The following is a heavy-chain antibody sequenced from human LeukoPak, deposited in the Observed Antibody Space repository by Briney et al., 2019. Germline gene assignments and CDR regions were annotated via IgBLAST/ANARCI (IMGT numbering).Heavy chain of an antibody. CDR2: TYYRSKWYN. CDR1: GGSVSINSTA. V-gene: IGHV6-1*01. CDR3: ARGGQGDGYSADEAFDF. Sequence: SQTLSLTCAISGGSVSINSTACNWIRQSPSRGLEWLGRTYYRSKWYNDYAVSVKSRITINPDTSKNQFSLQLNSVTPEDTAVYYCARGGQGDGYSADEAFDFWGQGTMVTVS. D-gene: IGHD5-24*01. J-gene: IGHJ3*01.